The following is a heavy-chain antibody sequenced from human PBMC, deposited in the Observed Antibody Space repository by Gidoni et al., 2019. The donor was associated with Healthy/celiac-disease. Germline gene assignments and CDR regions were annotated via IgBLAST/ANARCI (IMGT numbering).Heavy chain of an antibody. Sequence: QVQLQESGPGLAMPSETLSPTSTVSGGPISSYYWSWFRQPAGKGLEWIGRIYTSGSTNYNPSLKSRVTMSVDTSKNQFSLKLSSVTAADTAVYYCAREIHGDYVSYYNWFDPWGQGTLVTVSS. D-gene: IGHD4-17*01. CDR3: AREIHGDYVSYYNWFDP. CDR1: GGPISSYY. CDR2: IYTSGST. J-gene: IGHJ5*02. V-gene: IGHV4-4*07.